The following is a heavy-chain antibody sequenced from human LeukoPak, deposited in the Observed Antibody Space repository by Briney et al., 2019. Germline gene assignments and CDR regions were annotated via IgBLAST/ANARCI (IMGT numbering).Heavy chain of an antibody. Sequence: SVKVSCKASGGTFSSYAISWVRQAPGQGLEWMGRIIPILGIANYAQKFQGRVTVTADKSTSTAYMELSSLRSEDTAVYYCAREDSSGWLIDYWGQGTLVTVSS. CDR2: IIPILGIA. V-gene: IGHV1-69*04. J-gene: IGHJ4*02. CDR3: AREDSSGWLIDY. D-gene: IGHD6-19*01. CDR1: GGTFSSYA.